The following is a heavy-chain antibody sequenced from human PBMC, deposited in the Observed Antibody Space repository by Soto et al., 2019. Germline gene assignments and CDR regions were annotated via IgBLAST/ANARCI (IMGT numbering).Heavy chain of an antibody. V-gene: IGHV3-30*04. CDR3: ARDRVVGSPNGFNAFDI. J-gene: IGHJ3*02. Sequence: QVQLVESGGGLVQPGRSLRLSCAASGFSIINHAMHWVRQAPGKGLEWTSVLSYDGNNAYYADSVKGRFTISRDSSKNTVYLEMNSLRAEDTALYYCARDRVVGSPNGFNAFDIWGQGTMVTVSS. CDR2: LSYDGNNA. D-gene: IGHD1-26*01. CDR1: GFSIINHA.